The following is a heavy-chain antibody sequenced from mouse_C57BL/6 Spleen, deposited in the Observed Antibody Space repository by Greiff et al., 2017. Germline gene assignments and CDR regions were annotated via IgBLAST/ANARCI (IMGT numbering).Heavy chain of an antibody. V-gene: IGHV1-80*01. CDR2: IYPGDGDT. CDR1: GYAFSSYW. J-gene: IGHJ2*01. Sequence: VQLQQSGAELVKPGASVTISCKASGYAFSSYWMNWVKQRPGKGLEWIGQIYPGDGDTNYNGKFTGKATLTADKSSSTAYMQLSSLTSEDSAVYFCARSLYYGSSYNYWGQGTTLTVSS. CDR3: ARSLYYGSSYNY. D-gene: IGHD1-1*01.